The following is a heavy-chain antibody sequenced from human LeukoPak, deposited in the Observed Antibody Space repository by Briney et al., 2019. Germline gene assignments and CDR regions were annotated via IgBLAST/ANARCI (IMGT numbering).Heavy chain of an antibody. Sequence: PSETLSPTCTVSGGSISSGGYYWSWIRQPPGKGLEWIGYIYHSGSTYYNPSLKSRVTISVDRSKNQFSLKLSSVTAADTAVYYCAYFHYGSGSPQHWGQGTLVTVSS. CDR2: IYHSGST. J-gene: IGHJ1*01. D-gene: IGHD3-10*01. V-gene: IGHV4-30-2*01. CDR1: GGSISSGGYY. CDR3: AYFHYGSGSPQH.